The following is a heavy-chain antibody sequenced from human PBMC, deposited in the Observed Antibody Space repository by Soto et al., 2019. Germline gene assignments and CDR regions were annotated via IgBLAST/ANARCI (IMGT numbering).Heavy chain of an antibody. Sequence: SETLSLTCTVSGGSISSGDYYWSWIRQPPGKGLEWIGYIYYSGSTYYNPSLKSRVTISVDTSKNQFSLKLSSVTAADTAVYYCARDHWALGCGHGYWGQGTLVTVSS. CDR1: GGSISSGDYY. CDR2: IYYSGST. D-gene: IGHD3-16*01. J-gene: IGHJ4*02. CDR3: ARDHWALGCGHGY. V-gene: IGHV4-30-4*01.